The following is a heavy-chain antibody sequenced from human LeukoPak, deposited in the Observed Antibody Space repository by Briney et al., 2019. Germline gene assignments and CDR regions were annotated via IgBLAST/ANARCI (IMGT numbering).Heavy chain of an antibody. Sequence: GASVKVSCKASGHTFTSYGISWVRQAPGQGLEWMGIINPSGGSTSYAQKFQGRVTMTRDMSTSTVYMELSSLRSEDTAVYYCARMRQQLVPEALDYWGQGTLVTVSS. CDR1: GHTFTSYG. D-gene: IGHD6-13*01. CDR3: ARMRQQLVPEALDY. V-gene: IGHV1-46*01. CDR2: INPSGGST. J-gene: IGHJ4*02.